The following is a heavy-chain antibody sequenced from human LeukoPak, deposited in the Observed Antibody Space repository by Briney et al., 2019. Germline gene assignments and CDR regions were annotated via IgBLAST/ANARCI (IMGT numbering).Heavy chain of an antibody. Sequence: PSETLSLTCTVSGGSISSYYWSWIRQPPGKGLEWIGYIYYSGSTSYNPSLKSRVTISVDTSKNHFSLKLSSVTAADTAVYYCARDTALWTFDIWGQGTMVTVSS. CDR3: ARDTALWTFDI. CDR2: IYYSGST. J-gene: IGHJ3*02. D-gene: IGHD2-21*02. CDR1: GGSISSYY. V-gene: IGHV4-59*01.